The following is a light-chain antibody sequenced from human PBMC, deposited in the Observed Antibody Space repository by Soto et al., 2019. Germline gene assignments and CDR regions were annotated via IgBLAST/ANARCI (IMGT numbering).Light chain of an antibody. Sequence: DIQMTQSPSTLSASVGDRVTITCLASQSISSWLAWYQQKPGKAPKLLIYKASSLESGGPSRFSGSGSGTEFNLTSSGRQSEGFATYYRQQYNSLYPCGQGPKLEIK. V-gene: IGKV1-5*03. CDR1: QSISSW. CDR2: KAS. CDR3: QQYNSLYP. J-gene: IGKJ2*01.